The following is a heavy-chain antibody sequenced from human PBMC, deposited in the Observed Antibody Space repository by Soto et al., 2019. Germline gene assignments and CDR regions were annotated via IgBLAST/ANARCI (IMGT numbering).Heavy chain of an antibody. CDR3: ARDGGYYGSGSYSLGAFDI. Sequence: ESGGGLVQPGGSLRLSCAASGFTFSSYDMHWVRQATGKGLEWVSAIGTAGDTYYPGSVKGRFTISRENAKNSLYLQMNSLRAGDTAVYYCARDGGYYGSGSYSLGAFDIWGQGTMVTVSS. CDR1: GFTFSSYD. D-gene: IGHD3-10*01. V-gene: IGHV3-13*01. CDR2: IGTAGDT. J-gene: IGHJ3*02.